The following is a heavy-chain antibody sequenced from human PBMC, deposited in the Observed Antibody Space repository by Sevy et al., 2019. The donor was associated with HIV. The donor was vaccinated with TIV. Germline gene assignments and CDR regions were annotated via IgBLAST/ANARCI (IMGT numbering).Heavy chain of an antibody. CDR3: ARDGRGISAFDI. D-gene: IGHD3-3*02. V-gene: IGHV3-23*01. CDR1: EFTFSSHA. Sequence: GGSLRLSCAASEFTFSSHAVSWVRQAPGKGLEWVSAISGNGENRHYADPVRGRFTISRDNFKNTLYLQMNSLRAEDTALYYCARDGRGISAFDIWGQGTMVTVSS. CDR2: ISGNGENR. J-gene: IGHJ3*02.